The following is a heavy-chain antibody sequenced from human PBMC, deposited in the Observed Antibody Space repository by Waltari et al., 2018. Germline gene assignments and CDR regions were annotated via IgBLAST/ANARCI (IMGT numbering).Heavy chain of an antibody. V-gene: IGHV4-34*01. CDR1: GESFSGYY. CDR2: INDDGDT. D-gene: IGHD2-21*01. Sequence: QVQLQRWGTRLLKPSETLSLTCAVYGESFSGYYWGWIRQPPGKGLEGIGDINDDGDTNYNPSLESRLTISVDTSKNQFSLKLNAVSAADTAMYYCMRAPAYKGYFDYWGQGILVTVSS. CDR3: MRAPAYKGYFDY. J-gene: IGHJ4*02.